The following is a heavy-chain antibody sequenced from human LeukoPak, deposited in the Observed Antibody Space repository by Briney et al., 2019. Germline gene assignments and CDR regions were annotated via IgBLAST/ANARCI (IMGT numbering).Heavy chain of an antibody. CDR3: ARDIFLSGIAAVRCAFDI. D-gene: IGHD6-13*01. CDR2: ISSSGGTI. Sequence: GGSLRLSCAASGFTFSRYIMNWVRQAPGKGLEWVSYISSSGGTIYYADSVKGRFTISRDNSKNTLYLQMNSLRAEDTAVYYCARDIFLSGIAAVRCAFDIWGQGTMVTVSS. CDR1: GFTFSRYI. V-gene: IGHV3-48*01. J-gene: IGHJ3*02.